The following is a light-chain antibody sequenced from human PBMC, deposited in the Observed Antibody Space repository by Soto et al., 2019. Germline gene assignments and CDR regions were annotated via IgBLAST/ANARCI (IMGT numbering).Light chain of an antibody. CDR3: AAWDDSRIVVL. Sequence: QLVLTQPPSTSGTPGQRVTMSCSGSNSNIGTNTVYWYQQLPGTAPKLLIQSDNRRPSGVPDRFSASKSGTSASLAISGLQSEDEADYYCAAWDDSRIVVLFGGGTKVTVL. V-gene: IGLV1-44*01. CDR1: NSNIGTNT. J-gene: IGLJ2*01. CDR2: SDN.